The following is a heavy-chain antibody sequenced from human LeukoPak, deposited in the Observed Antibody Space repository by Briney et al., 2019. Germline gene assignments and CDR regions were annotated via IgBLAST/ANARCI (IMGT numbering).Heavy chain of an antibody. CDR1: GFNVSSNY. V-gene: IGHV3-53*01. CDR2: IYGDGTT. D-gene: IGHD4-17*01. Sequence: GGSLRLSCEASGFNVSSNYMTWVRQAPGKGLEWVSLIYGDGTTDYADSVKGRFHISRHNSKNTLYLQMNSLRAEDTAVYYCAKGPAVTNFYYFDYWGQGTLVTVSS. J-gene: IGHJ4*02. CDR3: AKGPAVTNFYYFDY.